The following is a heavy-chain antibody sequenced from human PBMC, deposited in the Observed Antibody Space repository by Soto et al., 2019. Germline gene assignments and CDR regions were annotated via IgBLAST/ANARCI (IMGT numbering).Heavy chain of an antibody. D-gene: IGHD1-26*01. CDR1: GFTFSSCA. J-gene: IGHJ6*02. Sequence: EVHLLESGGALVQPGGSLRLSCAASGFTFSSCAMGWVRQAPGKGLEWVSDIIDSGGSTYYADAVKGRFTISRDNSKSTLYLQMNGLSAEDTAVYYCGKGRSYYYYYGVDVWGQGTTVTVSS. CDR3: GKGRSYYYYYGVDV. V-gene: IGHV3-23*01. CDR2: IIDSGGST.